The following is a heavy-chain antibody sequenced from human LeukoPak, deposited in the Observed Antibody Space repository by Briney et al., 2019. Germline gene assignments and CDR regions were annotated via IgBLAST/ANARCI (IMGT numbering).Heavy chain of an antibody. CDR2: LYYSGST. Sequence: PSETLSLTCTVSGGSISYRTYYWSWIRQPPGKGLEWIGTLYYSGSTYINPSLKSRVTIFVDTSKNHFSLRLSSVTAADTAVFYCTRHGLAVPADYWGQGTLVTVSS. CDR1: GGSISYRTYY. D-gene: IGHD6-19*01. CDR3: TRHGLAVPADY. J-gene: IGHJ4*02. V-gene: IGHV4-39*02.